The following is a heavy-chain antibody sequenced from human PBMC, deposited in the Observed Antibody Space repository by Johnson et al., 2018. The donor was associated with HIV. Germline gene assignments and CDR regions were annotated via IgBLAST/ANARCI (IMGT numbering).Heavy chain of an antibody. CDR3: ASTSSGWFYAFDI. CDR1: GITFSDYY. Sequence: QMQLVESGGGLVKPGGSLRLSCAASGITFSDYYMSWIRQAPGKGLEWVSYISSSGNTIYYADSVKGRVTISRDNAKKSLYLQMNSLRAEDTAVYYCASTSSGWFYAFDIWGQGTMVTVSS. J-gene: IGHJ3*02. V-gene: IGHV3-11*04. CDR2: ISSSGNTI. D-gene: IGHD6-19*01.